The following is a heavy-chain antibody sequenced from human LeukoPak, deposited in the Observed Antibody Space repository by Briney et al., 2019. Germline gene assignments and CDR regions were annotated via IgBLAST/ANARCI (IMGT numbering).Heavy chain of an antibody. CDR3: VKEGTGGPDY. D-gene: IGHD2-8*02. CDR1: GFIFIDYS. Sequence: PGGSLRLSCAASGFIFIDYSMNWVRQAPGKGLEWVSYIGASSHNKYYADSVKGRFTMSRDNAKNSLSLQMNSLRDEDTAVYYCVKEGTGGPDYWGQGTLVTVSS. J-gene: IGHJ4*02. V-gene: IGHV3-48*02. CDR2: IGASSHNK.